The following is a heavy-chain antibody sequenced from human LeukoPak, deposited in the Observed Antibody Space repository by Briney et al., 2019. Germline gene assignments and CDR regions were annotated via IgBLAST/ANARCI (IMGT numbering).Heavy chain of an antibody. CDR1: GGSIISASYY. J-gene: IGHJ4*02. Sequence: KASETLSLTCTVAGGSIISASYYWSWIRQHPGKGLEWIGYIYYSGNTYYNPSLKSRITISLDTSKNQFFLKLNSVTAADTAVYFCARVPLTGHPYFDYWGQGTLVTVSS. CDR2: IYYSGNT. V-gene: IGHV4-31*03. D-gene: IGHD3-9*01. CDR3: ARVPLTGHPYFDY.